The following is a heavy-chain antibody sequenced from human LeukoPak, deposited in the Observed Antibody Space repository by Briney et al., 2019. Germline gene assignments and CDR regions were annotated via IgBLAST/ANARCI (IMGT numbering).Heavy chain of an antibody. CDR3: ARRWLGGTKRIDY. Sequence: PSETLSLTCAVYGGSFSGYYWSWIRQPPGKGLEWIGEINHSGSTNYNPSLKSRVTISVDTSKNQFSLKLSSVTAADTAVYYCARRWLGGTKRIDYWGQGTLVTVSS. J-gene: IGHJ4*02. CDR1: GGSFSGYY. D-gene: IGHD6-19*01. CDR2: INHSGST. V-gene: IGHV4-34*01.